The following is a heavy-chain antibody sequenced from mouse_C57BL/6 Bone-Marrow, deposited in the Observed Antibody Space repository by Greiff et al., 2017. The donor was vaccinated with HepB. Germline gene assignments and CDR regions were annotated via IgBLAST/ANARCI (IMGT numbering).Heavy chain of an antibody. CDR1: GYTFTSYG. D-gene: IGHD1-1*01. CDR3: ARSRPTVVAKDWYFDV. Sequence: VQLQQSGAELARPGASVKLSCKASGYTFTSYGISWVKQRTGQGLEWIGEIYPRSGNTYYNEKFKGKATLTADKSSSTAYMELRSLTSEDSAVYFCARSRPTVVAKDWYFDVWGTGTTVTVSS. J-gene: IGHJ1*03. V-gene: IGHV1-81*01. CDR2: IYPRSGNT.